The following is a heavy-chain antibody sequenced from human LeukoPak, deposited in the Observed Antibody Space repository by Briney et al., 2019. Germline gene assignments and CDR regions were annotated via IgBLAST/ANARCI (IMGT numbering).Heavy chain of an antibody. CDR3: ARVHHYDFWSGQNYYYYYYMDV. V-gene: IGHV3-21*01. D-gene: IGHD3-3*01. CDR1: EFAFSSYS. Sequence: EGSLRLSCAASEFAFSSYSMNWVRLAPGKGLEWVSSISSSSTYIYYADSVKGRFTISRDNAKNSLYLQMNSLRAEDTAVYYCARVHHYDFWSGQNYYYYYYMDVWGKGTTVTVSS. J-gene: IGHJ6*03. CDR2: ISSSSTYI.